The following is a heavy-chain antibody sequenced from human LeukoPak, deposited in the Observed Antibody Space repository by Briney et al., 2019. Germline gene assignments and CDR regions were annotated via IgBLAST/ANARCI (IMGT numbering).Heavy chain of an antibody. CDR2: IWYDVSNK. V-gene: IGHV3-33*01. D-gene: IGHD6-6*01. J-gene: IGHJ6*02. CDR3: ARPYSSSPPYYYGTDL. Sequence: PGRSLRLSCAASGFTLNSYGMHWGRQAPGKGLEWVAVIWYDVSNKYYADSVKGRFTISRDNSKNTLYLQMYSLRAEDTAVYYCARPYSSSPPYYYGTDLWGQGTTVTVSS. CDR1: GFTLNSYG.